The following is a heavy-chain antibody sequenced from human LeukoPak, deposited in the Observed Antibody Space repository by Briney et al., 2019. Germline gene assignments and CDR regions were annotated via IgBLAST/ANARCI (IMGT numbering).Heavy chain of an antibody. CDR1: GFTFSSYA. CDR3: ARDPPWGGSSTGYYYYYMDV. D-gene: IGHD1-14*01. CDR2: ISYDGSNK. V-gene: IGHV3-30*07. J-gene: IGHJ6*03. Sequence: GGSLRLSCAASGFTFSSYAMHWVRQAPGKGLEWVAVISYDGSNKYYADSVKGRFTISRDNSKNTLYLQMNSLRAEDTAVYYCARDPPWGGSSTGYYYYYMDVWGKGTTVTVSS.